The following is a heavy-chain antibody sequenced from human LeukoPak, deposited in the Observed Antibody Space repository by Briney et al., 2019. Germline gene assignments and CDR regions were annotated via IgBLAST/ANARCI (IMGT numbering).Heavy chain of an antibody. V-gene: IGHV3-66*01. CDR1: GFTVSSNY. D-gene: IGHD4-11*01. J-gene: IGHJ6*02. CDR2: IYSGGST. Sequence: GGSLRLSCAASGFTVSSNYMSWVRQAPGKGLEWVSVIYSGGSTYYADSVKGRFTISRDNSKNTLYLQMNSLRAEDTVVYYCARDSPLQSPGGVDYYYGMDVWGQGTTVTVSS. CDR3: ARDSPLQSPGGVDYYYGMDV.